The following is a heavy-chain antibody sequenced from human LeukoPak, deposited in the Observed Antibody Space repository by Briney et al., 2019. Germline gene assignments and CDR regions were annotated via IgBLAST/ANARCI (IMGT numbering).Heavy chain of an antibody. CDR2: VYYTGST. V-gene: IGHV4-39*07. D-gene: IGHD5-18*01. CDR3: ARVGSGYSYGPFDY. CDR1: GGSVNNYY. Sequence: SETLSLTCTVSGGSVNNYYWGWIRRPPGMGLEWVGLVYYTGSTYYSPSLKSRVTISVDTSMNKFSLRLNSVTAADTAVYFCARVGSGYSYGPFDYWGQGTLVTVSS. J-gene: IGHJ4*02.